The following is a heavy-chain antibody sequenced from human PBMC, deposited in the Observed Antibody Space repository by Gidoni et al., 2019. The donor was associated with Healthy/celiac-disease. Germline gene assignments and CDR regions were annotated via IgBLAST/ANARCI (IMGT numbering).Heavy chain of an antibody. J-gene: IGHJ4*02. D-gene: IGHD2-15*01. CDR3: AKDQDDRVVGDY. Sequence: QVQLVESGGGVVQPGRSLRLSCAASGFTFSSYGMHWVRQAPGKGLEWVAVISYDGSNKYYADSVKGRFTISRDNSKNTLYLQMNSLRAEDTAVYYCAKDQDDRVVGDYWGQGTLVTVSS. CDR1: GFTFSSYG. CDR2: ISYDGSNK. V-gene: IGHV3-30*18.